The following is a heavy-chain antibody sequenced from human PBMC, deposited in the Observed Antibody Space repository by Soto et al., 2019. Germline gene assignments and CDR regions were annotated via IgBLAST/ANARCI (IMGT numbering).Heavy chain of an antibody. CDR2: ISGFNGQT. Sequence: SVKVSCEASGNTFSSHGFSWVRQAPGQGLEWMGWISGFNGQTNYALKFQGRVTLTTDTSTSTAYMELRSLRSDDTAVYFCARVDPRGVAVVRDYWGQGTLVTVS. J-gene: IGHJ4*02. CDR1: GNTFSSHG. CDR3: ARVDPRGVAVVRDY. D-gene: IGHD3-10*01. V-gene: IGHV1-18*01.